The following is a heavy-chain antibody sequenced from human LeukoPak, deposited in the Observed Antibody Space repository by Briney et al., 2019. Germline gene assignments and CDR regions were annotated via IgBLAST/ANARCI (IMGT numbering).Heavy chain of an antibody. V-gene: IGHV1-18*01. Sequence: ASVKVSCKASGYTFTSYGISWVRQAPGQGLEWMGWISAYNGNTNYAQKFQGRVTMTTDTSTSTAYMELRSLRSDDTAVYYCARVRGRVVVIAAPEYCDYWGQGTLVIVSS. CDR3: ARVRGRVVVIAAPEYCDY. D-gene: IGHD2-15*01. CDR2: ISAYNGNT. CDR1: GYTFTSYG. J-gene: IGHJ4*02.